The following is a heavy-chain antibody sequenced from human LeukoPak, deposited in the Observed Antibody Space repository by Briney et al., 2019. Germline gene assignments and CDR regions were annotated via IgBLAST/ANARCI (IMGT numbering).Heavy chain of an antibody. CDR1: GFTFSSYA. V-gene: IGHV3-23*01. D-gene: IGHD1-26*01. Sequence: GGSLRLSCAASGFTFSSYAMSWVRQAPGKGLEWVSVISGSGYYSYYADSVKGRFTVSRDNSKTTLYLQMNSLRADDTAVYYCAKGGPTGSNYFDFWGQGTLVTVSS. CDR3: AKGGPTGSNYFDF. J-gene: IGHJ4*02. CDR2: ISGSGYYS.